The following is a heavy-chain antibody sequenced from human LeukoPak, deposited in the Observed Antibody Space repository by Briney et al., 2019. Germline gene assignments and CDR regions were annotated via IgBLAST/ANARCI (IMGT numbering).Heavy chain of an antibody. J-gene: IGHJ4*02. CDR1: GGSISSGAHY. V-gene: IGHV4-31*03. Sequence: KSSQTLSLTCTVSGGSISSGAHYWSWIRQHPGKGLEWIGYINYSGSTSYNPSLKSRVTISVDTSKNQFSLKLSSVTAADTAVYYCARGGSGEGYWGQGTLVTVSS. CDR3: ARGGSGEGY. CDR2: INYSGST. D-gene: IGHD3-10*01.